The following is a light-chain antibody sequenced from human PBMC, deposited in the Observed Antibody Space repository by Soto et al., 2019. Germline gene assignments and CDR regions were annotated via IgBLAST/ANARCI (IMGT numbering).Light chain of an antibody. V-gene: IGLV2-8*01. CDR2: EVT. CDR3: SSYAGNKHV. J-gene: IGLJ1*01. Sequence: QSALTQPPSASGSLGQSVTISCTGTRSDVGGYKYVSWYQQHPGKAPKLMIYEVTKRPSGVPDRFSGSKSGNTASLTVSGLQAEDEADYYCSSYAGNKHVFGTGTKVTVL. CDR1: RSDVGGYKY.